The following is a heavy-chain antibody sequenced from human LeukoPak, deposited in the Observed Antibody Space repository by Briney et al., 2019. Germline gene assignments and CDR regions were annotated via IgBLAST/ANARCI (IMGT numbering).Heavy chain of an antibody. CDR2: INHSGST. V-gene: IGHV4-34*01. J-gene: IGHJ4*02. CDR3: ASSGWYRGY. CDR1: GGSFSGYY. Sequence: PSETLSLTCAVYGGSFSGYYWSWIRQPPGKGLEWIGEINHSGSTTYNPSLKSRVTISVDTSKNQFSLKLRNVTAADTAVYYCASSGWYRGYWGQGPRVSVSS. D-gene: IGHD6-19*01.